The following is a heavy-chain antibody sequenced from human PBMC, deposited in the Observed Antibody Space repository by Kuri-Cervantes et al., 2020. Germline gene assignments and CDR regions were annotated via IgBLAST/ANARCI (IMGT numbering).Heavy chain of an antibody. Sequence: ASVKVSCKASGYTFTSYYMHWVRQTPGQGLEWMGIINPSGGSTSYAQKFQGRVTMTRDTSTSTVYMELSSLRSEDTAVYYCATLKLRRSTVTTSYYYYGMDVWGQGTTVTVSS. CDR3: ATLKLRRSTVTTSYYYYGMDV. J-gene: IGHJ6*02. D-gene: IGHD4-17*01. CDR1: GYTFTSYY. CDR2: INPSGGST. V-gene: IGHV1-46*01.